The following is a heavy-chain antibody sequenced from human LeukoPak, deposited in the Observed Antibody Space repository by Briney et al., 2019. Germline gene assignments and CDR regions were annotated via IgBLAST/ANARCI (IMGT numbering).Heavy chain of an antibody. V-gene: IGHV3-21*01. CDR3: ARNDYGDYGIDY. D-gene: IGHD4-17*01. J-gene: IGHJ4*02. CDR1: EFTFSNAW. CDR2: ISRSASSI. Sequence: GGSLRLSCAASEFTFSNAWMSWVRQAPGKGLEWVSYISRSASSIYYADSVKGRFTTSRDNAKNSLYLQMNSLRAEDTAIYFCARNDYGDYGIDYWGQGTLVTVSS.